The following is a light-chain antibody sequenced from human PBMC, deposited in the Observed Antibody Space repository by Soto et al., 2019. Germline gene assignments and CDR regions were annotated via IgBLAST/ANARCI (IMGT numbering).Light chain of an antibody. Sequence: QSALTQPPSASGSPGQSVTISCTGTSNDIGAYDFVSWYQQHPGKAPKLIISEVTKRPSGVPDRFSGSKSGNTASLTVSGLQAEDEADYCCSSKGGCHISHFFFGTGTKLTVL. CDR2: EVT. CDR3: SSKGGCHISHFF. J-gene: IGLJ1*01. CDR1: SNDIGAYDF. V-gene: IGLV2-8*01.